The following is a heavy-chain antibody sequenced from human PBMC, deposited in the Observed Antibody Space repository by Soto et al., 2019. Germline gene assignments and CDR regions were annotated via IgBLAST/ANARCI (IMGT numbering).Heavy chain of an antibody. J-gene: IGHJ5*01. Sequence: SETLSLTCSVSGGSVSRYYWSWIRQSPGKGLEWIGYIYYSGNTDYNPSLRSRVTISEDTSKNEFYLRLSSVTAADTAVYYGGRDQDFMTGDTWFDSGGQGTLVTVSS. V-gene: IGHV4-59*02. CDR3: GRDQDFMTGDTWFDS. CDR2: IYYSGNT. CDR1: GGSVSRYY.